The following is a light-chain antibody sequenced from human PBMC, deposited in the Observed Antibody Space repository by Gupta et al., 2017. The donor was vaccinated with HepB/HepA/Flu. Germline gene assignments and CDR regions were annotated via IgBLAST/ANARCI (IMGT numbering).Light chain of an antibody. J-gene: IGKJ1*01. Sequence: DSALTQSPATLSSSPAETATLFCRASQSVSSNYLAWYQQKPGQAPRLLIYGASSRAIGIPDRFSGSGSGTDFTLTISRLDPEDFAVYYCQQYSSYPGTFGQGTKVEIK. V-gene: IGKV3-20*01. CDR1: QSVSSNY. CDR2: GAS. CDR3: QQYSSYPGT.